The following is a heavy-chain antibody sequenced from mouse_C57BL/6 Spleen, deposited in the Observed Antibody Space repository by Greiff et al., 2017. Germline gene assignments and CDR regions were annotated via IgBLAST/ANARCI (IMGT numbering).Heavy chain of an antibody. V-gene: IGHV1-52*01. CDR3: ARKEVGLDY. CDR1: GYTFTSYW. CDR2: IDPSDSDT. D-gene: IGHD2-14*01. J-gene: IGHJ2*01. Sequence: QVQLQQPGAELVRPGSSVKLSCKASGYTFTSYWMHWVKQRPIQGLEWIGKIDPSDSDTHYNQKFKDKATLTVDKSSSTAYMQLSSLTSEDSAVXFCARKEVGLDYWGQGTTLTVSS.